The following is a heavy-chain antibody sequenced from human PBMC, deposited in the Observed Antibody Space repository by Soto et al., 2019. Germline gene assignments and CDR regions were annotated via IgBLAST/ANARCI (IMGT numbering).Heavy chain of an antibody. Sequence: QLQLQESGSGLVKPSQTLSLTCAVSGGSISSGGYSWNWIRQPPGKGLEWIGYIYHSGSTYYNPSLKSRVTISVDKYKNQFSLKLNTVTAADTAVYYCARDQLEGNWFDPWGQGTLVTVSS. CDR1: GGSISSGGYS. J-gene: IGHJ5*02. D-gene: IGHD1-1*01. CDR2: IYHSGST. V-gene: IGHV4-30-2*01. CDR3: ARDQLEGNWFDP.